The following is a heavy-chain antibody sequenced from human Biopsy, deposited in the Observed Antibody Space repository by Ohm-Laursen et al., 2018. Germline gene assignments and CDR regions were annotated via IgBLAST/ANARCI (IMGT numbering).Heavy chain of an antibody. CDR1: GGPSSNYA. Sequence: SVKVSCKASGGPSSNYAFSWVRQAPGQGLEWVGRIVPILGHLNYAQRFQGRVSITADKSATYVYMELSRLTSGDTAVYYCAADADGYYTEFDYWGPGTLVTVSS. D-gene: IGHD3-3*01. V-gene: IGHV1-69*04. CDR2: IVPILGHL. CDR3: AADADGYYTEFDY. J-gene: IGHJ4*02.